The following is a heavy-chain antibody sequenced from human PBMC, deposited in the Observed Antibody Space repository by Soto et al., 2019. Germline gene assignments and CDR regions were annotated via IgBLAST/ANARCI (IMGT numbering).Heavy chain of an antibody. CDR1: GGTFSSYA. CDR2: IIPIFGTA. CDR3: ARDSGANGVRKWFDP. J-gene: IGHJ5*02. D-gene: IGHD2-8*01. Sequence: SVKVSCKSSGGTFSSYAISWVRQAPGQGLEWMGGIIPIFGTANYAQKFQGRVTITADESTSTAYMELSSLRSEDTAVYYCARDSGANGVRKWFDPWGQGTLVTVYS. V-gene: IGHV1-69*13.